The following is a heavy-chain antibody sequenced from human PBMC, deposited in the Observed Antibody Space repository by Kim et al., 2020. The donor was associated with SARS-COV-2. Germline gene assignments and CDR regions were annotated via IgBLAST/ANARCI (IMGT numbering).Heavy chain of an antibody. V-gene: IGHV4-59*01. Sequence: SETLSLTCTVSGGSISSDYWSWIRQPPGKGLEWIGYIYYSGSTNYNPSLKSRVTISVDTSKNQFXLKPSPVTGADTAXYYCESDGGCSSWPXVAYWGQGT. D-gene: IGHD6-13*01. CDR2: IYYSGST. CDR3: ESDGGCSSWPXVAY. CDR1: GGSISSDY. J-gene: IGHJ4*02.